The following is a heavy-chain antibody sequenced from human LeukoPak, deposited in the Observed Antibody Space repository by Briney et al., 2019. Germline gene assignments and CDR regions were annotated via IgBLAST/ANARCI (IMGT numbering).Heavy chain of an antibody. CDR1: GFTFSTYA. V-gene: IGHV3-23*01. J-gene: IGHJ6*03. CDR2: ISGSGGST. D-gene: IGHD3-16*01. CDR3: AKLGYYYYYMDV. Sequence: GGSLRFSCAASGFTFSTYAMNWVRQAPGKGLEWVSAISGSGGSTYYADSVKGRYTISRDNSKNTLYLQMNSLRAEDTAVYYCAKLGYYYYYMDVWGKGTTVTISS.